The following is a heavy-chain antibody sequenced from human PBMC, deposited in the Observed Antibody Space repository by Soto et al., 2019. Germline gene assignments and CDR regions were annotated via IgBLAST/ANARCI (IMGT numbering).Heavy chain of an antibody. CDR2: ISWNSAII. Sequence: EVQLVESGGDLVQPGKSLRLSCAASGFAFADFAMHWVRQAPGKGLEWISGISWNSAIIGYADSVKGRFTISRDNAKNSLYLQMTSLRAEDTALYYCAKDISYYYSSGYLDYWGQGVVVTVSA. V-gene: IGHV3-9*01. CDR1: GFAFADFA. D-gene: IGHD3-22*01. CDR3: AKDISYYYSSGYLDY. J-gene: IGHJ4*02.